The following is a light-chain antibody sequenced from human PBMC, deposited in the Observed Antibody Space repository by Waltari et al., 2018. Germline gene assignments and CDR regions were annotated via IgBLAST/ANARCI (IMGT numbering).Light chain of an antibody. CDR2: EAT. V-gene: IGLV2-23*01. CDR1: YYDIGNYDL. Sequence: QSALTQPASVSGSPGQSVTISCTGTYYDIGNYDLVSWYQQYPGKAPRLIIYEATSRPSWVPNRFSASKSGNPASLTISGLQTEDEAHYYCCSYAGENTMIFGGGTRLTVL. J-gene: IGLJ2*01. CDR3: CSYAGENTMI.